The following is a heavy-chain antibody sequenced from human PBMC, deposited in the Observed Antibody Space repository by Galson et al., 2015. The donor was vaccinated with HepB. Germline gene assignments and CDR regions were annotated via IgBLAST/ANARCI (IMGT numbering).Heavy chain of an antibody. J-gene: IGHJ6*02. CDR2: ISSSSSTI. V-gene: IGHV3-48*02. CDR1: GFTFSSYS. Sequence: SLRLSCAASGFTFSSYSMNWVRQAPGKGLEWVSYISSSSSTIYYADSVKGRFTISRDNAKNSLYLQMNSLRDEDTAVYYCAREAPPYYYYGMDVWGQGTTVTVSS. CDR3: AREAPPYYYYGMDV.